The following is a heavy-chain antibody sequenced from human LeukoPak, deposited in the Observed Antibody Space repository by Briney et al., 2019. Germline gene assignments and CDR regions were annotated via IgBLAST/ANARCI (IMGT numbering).Heavy chain of an antibody. V-gene: IGHV4-34*01. CDR1: AGSFSGYY. CDR3: ARHPYSSSWYFDY. Sequence: SETLSLTCAIYAGSFSGYYWTWIRQPPGKGLEWIGEINHSGSTNYNPSLKSRVTISVDTSKNQFSLKLSSVTAADTAVYYCARHPYSSSWYFDYWGQGTLVTVSS. J-gene: IGHJ4*02. D-gene: IGHD6-13*01. CDR2: INHSGST.